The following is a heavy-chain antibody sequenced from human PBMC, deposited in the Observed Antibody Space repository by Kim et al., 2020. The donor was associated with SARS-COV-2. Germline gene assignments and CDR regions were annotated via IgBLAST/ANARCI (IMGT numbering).Heavy chain of an antibody. Sequence: GGSLRLSCVASGFTFSTYDMHWVRQGTGKGLEWVSAIGTSGDTHYPGSVKGRFIISRENAKNSLYLQMNSLTVGDTAVYYCSRRSTTGTTEPFDLWGRGTLVTFSS. V-gene: IGHV3-13*01. CDR1: GFTFSTYD. CDR3: SRRSTTGTTEPFDL. D-gene: IGHD1-1*01. J-gene: IGHJ2*01. CDR2: IGTSGDT.